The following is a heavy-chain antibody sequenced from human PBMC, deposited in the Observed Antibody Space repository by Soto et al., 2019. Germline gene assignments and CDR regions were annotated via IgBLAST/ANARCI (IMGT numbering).Heavy chain of an antibody. CDR2: ISVYNHNT. CDR1: GYTYSSYD. V-gene: IGHV1-18*01. D-gene: IGHD3-9*01. J-gene: IGHJ4*02. CDR3: ARVRTYYDILTGYFPDY. Sequence: QVQLVQSGPEVKKPGASVKVSCRASGYTYSSYDITWLRQAPGQGLEWMGWISVYNHNTNYAQKLQGRVTITTDASTSTAAMELRSLRSDDTAVYYCARVRTYYDILTGYFPDYWGQGPLVTVSS.